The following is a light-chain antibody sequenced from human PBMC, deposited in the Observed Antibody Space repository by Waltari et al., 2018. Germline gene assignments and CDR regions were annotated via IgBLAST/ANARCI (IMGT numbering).Light chain of an antibody. J-gene: IGKJ4*01. CDR1: QSVSST. CDR3: QQYNNWPPLT. CDR2: GAS. V-gene: IGKV3-15*01. Sequence: EIVMTQSPATLSVSPGERVTLSCRASQSVSSTLAWYQQKPGQAPRLHIYGASTRATGIPARFSGSGSGTEFTLTISSLQSEDFAVYHCQQYNNWPPLTFGGGTKVEIK.